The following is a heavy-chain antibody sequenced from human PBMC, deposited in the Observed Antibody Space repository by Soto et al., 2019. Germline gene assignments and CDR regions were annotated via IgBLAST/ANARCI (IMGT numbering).Heavy chain of an antibody. J-gene: IGHJ4*02. Sequence: VASVKVSCKASGYTFTGYYMHWVRQAPGQGLEWMGWINPNSGGTNYAQKFQGRVTMTRDTSISTAYMELSRLRSDDTAVYYCARVVTWLQSQGEFDYWGQGTLVTVSS. D-gene: IGHD5-12*01. CDR2: INPNSGGT. CDR1: GYTFTGYY. V-gene: IGHV1-2*02. CDR3: ARVVTWLQSQGEFDY.